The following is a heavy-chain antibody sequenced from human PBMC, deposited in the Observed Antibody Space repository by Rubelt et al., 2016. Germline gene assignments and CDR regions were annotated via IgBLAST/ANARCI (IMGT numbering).Heavy chain of an antibody. J-gene: IGHJ6*03. CDR3: ARAVSYYDSSGYGYYYYMDV. V-gene: IGHV4-39*07. Sequence: QLQLQESGPGLVKPSETLSLTCTVSGGSISSSSYYWGWIRQPPGKGLEWIGSIYYSGSTYYNPSLKSRVTISGATSKNQFSLKLSSVTAADTAVYYCARAVSYYDSSGYGYYYYMDVWGKGTTVTVSS. D-gene: IGHD3-22*01. CDR2: IYYSGST. CDR1: GGSISSSSYY.